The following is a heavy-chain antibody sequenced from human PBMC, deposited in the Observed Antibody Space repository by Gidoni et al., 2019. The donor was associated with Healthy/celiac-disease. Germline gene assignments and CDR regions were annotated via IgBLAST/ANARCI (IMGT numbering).Heavy chain of an antibody. CDR3: ARVMGATGALYYYYGMDV. Sequence: TFSSYAMHWVRQAPGKGLEWVAVISYDGSNKYYADSVKGRFTISRDNSKNTLYLQMNSLRAEDTAVYYCARVMGATGALYYYYGMDVWGQGTTVTVSS. V-gene: IGHV3-30*01. J-gene: IGHJ6*02. D-gene: IGHD1-26*01. CDR2: ISYDGSNK. CDR1: TFSSYA.